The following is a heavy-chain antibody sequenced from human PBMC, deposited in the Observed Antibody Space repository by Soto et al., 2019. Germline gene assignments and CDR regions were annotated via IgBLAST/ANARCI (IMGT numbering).Heavy chain of an antibody. Sequence: PWGSLRLSCAASGFTVSSNYMSWVRQAPGKGLEWVSVVYIGGNTYYAESVEDRFTISRDNFQNMLYLQMNSLRAEDTAVYYCAGSVGGGFDYWGQGTLVTVSS. CDR2: VYIGGNT. D-gene: IGHD3-16*01. V-gene: IGHV3-66*01. CDR3: AGSVGGGFDY. CDR1: GFTVSSNY. J-gene: IGHJ4*02.